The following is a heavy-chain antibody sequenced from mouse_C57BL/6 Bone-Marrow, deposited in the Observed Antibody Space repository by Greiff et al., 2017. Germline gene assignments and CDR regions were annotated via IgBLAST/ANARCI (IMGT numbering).Heavy chain of an antibody. CDR1: GFTFSSYA. CDR2: ISSGGDYI. J-gene: IGHJ4*01. Sequence: EVMLVESGEGLVKPGGSLKLSCAASGFTFSSYAMSWVRQTPEKRLEWVAYISSGGDYIYYADTVKGRFTISRDNARKTLYLQMSSLKSEDTAMYYCTRDYYGRGTYAMDYWGQGTSVTVTS. CDR3: TRDYYGRGTYAMDY. D-gene: IGHD1-1*01. V-gene: IGHV5-9-1*02.